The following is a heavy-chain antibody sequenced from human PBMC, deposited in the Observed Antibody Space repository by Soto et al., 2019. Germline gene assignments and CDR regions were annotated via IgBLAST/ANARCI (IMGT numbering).Heavy chain of an antibody. CDR2: ISHDGRDI. CDR1: GYTFTDYG. Sequence: QVQLVESGGGVVQPGGSLRLSCAASGYTFTDYGMFWVRQAPGKGLEWLALISHDGRDINYSDSVRGRFTISADNSKQTLFLQMNSLRPEDTAVDYCFGPSGCGGRGTLVTVSS. J-gene: IGHJ4*02. V-gene: IGHV3-30*04. CDR3: FGPSGC. D-gene: IGHD3-16*01.